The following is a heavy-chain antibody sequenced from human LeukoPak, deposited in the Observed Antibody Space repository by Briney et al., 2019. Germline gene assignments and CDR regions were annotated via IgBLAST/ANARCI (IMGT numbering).Heavy chain of an antibody. D-gene: IGHD6-19*01. CDR1: GFTFSKYW. CDR3: ATKQWLAPPPDS. V-gene: IGHV3-74*01. CDR2: INNDGSVT. J-gene: IGHJ4*02. Sequence: GGSLRLSCAASGFTFSKYWMLWVRQAPGKGLESVSRINNDGSVTTYADSVKGRFTVSRDNANNTIFLQMNSVRDGDTAVYYCATKQWLAPPPDSWGQGTPVTVSS.